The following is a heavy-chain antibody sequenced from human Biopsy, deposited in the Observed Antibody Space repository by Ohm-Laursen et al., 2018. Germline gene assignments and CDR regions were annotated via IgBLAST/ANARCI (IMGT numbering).Heavy chain of an antibody. J-gene: IGHJ4*02. D-gene: IGHD7-27*01. Sequence: RSLRLSCAASGFTFSNYGMHWVRQAPGKGLEWLAVIWYDGSNKYYGDSVQGRFTISRDNSKNTLYLQMNNLRAEDTAVFYCAKDLRNNNWGVENWGQGTLVTVSS. V-gene: IGHV3-30*18. CDR1: GFTFSNYG. CDR2: IWYDGSNK. CDR3: AKDLRNNNWGVEN.